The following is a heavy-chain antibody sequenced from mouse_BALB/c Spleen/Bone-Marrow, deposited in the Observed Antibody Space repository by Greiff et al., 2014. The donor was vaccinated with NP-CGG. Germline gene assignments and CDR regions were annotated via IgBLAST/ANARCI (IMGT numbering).Heavy chain of an antibody. V-gene: IGHV5-4*02. CDR3: ARDLITTATSFAY. D-gene: IGHD1-2*01. J-gene: IGHJ3*01. CDR1: GFTFSDYY. CDR2: ISDGGSYT. Sequence: VHLVESGGGLVKPGGSLKLSCAASGFTFSDYYMYWVRQTPEKRLEWVATISDGGSYTYYPDSVKGRFTISRDNAKNNLYLQMSSLKSEDTAMYYCARDLITTATSFAYWGQGTLVTVSA.